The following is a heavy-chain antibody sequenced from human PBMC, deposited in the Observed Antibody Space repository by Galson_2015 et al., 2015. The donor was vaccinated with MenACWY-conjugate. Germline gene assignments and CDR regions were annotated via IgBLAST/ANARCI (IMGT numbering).Heavy chain of an antibody. D-gene: IGHD2-2*01. CDR2: IYPGDFDT. V-gene: IGHV5-51*01. CDR1: GYDFSDFR. CDR3: ARGGRGPAASFHY. Sequence: QSGAEVKKPGESLKMSCQGSGYDFSDFRIGWVRQMPGKGLEWMGIIYPGDFDTRYSPSFQGQVTVSADKATSAAYLQWNNLKASDTAMYYCARGGRGPAASFHYWGQGTLVTVSS. J-gene: IGHJ4*02.